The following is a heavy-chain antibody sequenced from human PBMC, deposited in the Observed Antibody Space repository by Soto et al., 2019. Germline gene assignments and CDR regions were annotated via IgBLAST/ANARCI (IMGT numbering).Heavy chain of an antibody. D-gene: IGHD3-10*01. V-gene: IGHV4-34*01. J-gene: IGHJ5*02. Sequence: PSETLSLTCAVYGGSISGYYWSWIRQPPGKGLEWIGEINHSGSTNYNPPLKSRVTISVDTSKNQFSLKLSSVTAADTAVYYCARDPGSGSYYGWFDPWGQGTLVTVSS. CDR1: GGSISGYY. CDR2: INHSGST. CDR3: ARDPGSGSYYGWFDP.